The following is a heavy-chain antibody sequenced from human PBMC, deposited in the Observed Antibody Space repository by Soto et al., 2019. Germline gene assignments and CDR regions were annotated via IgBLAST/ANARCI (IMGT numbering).Heavy chain of an antibody. J-gene: IGHJ6*02. CDR2: INSGGNT. Sequence: EVQLVESGGGLVQPGGSLRLSCAASGFGVSNNYMSWVRQAPGKGLEWVSAINSGGNTYYADSVKGRFTISRDNSKNTVYLQMNGVGAEDTAGYYCAIGGDSYGYGVYYYYGMDVWGQGTTVTVSS. CDR1: GFGVSNNY. D-gene: IGHD3-22*01. V-gene: IGHV3-66*01. CDR3: AIGGDSYGYGVYYYYGMDV.